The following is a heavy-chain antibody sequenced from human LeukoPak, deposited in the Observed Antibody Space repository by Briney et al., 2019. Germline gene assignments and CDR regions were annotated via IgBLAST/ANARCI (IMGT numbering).Heavy chain of an antibody. CDR1: GGSISSHY. J-gene: IGHJ4*02. Sequence: SETLSLTCTVSGGSISSHYWSWIRQPPGKGLEWIGNIYYSGSTKYNPSLKSRVTISVDTSKNQLSLKLSSVTAADTAVYYCARQHYYDTSGYYSWYFDYWGQGTLVTVSS. D-gene: IGHD3-22*01. V-gene: IGHV4-59*08. CDR3: ARQHYYDTSGYYSWYFDY. CDR2: IYYSGST.